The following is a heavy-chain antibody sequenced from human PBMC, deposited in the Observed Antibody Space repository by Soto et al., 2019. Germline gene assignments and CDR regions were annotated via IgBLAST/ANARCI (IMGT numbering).Heavy chain of an antibody. J-gene: IGHJ6*02. CDR1: GFTFSSYG. V-gene: IGHV3-30*18. CDR3: AKALGDSGKYYYYYGMDV. Sequence: GGSLRLSCAASGFTFSSYGMHWVRQAPGKGLEWVAVISYDGSNKYYADSVKGRFTISRDNSKNTLYLQMNSLRAEDTAVYYCAKALGDSGKYYYYYGMDVWGQGTTVTVSS. CDR2: ISYDGSNK. D-gene: IGHD4-17*01.